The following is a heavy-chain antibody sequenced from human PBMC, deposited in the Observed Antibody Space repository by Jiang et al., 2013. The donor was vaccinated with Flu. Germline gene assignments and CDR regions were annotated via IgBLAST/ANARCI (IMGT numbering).Heavy chain of an antibody. CDR3: ASPSGGGATRGAFDI. CDR2: IYYSGST. Sequence: LLKPSETLSLTCTVSGGSISSHYWSWIRQPPGKGLEWIGYIYYSGSTNYNPSLKSRVTISVDTSKNQFSLKLSSVTAADTAVYYCASPSGGGATRGAFDIWGQGTMVTVSS. V-gene: IGHV4-59*11. D-gene: IGHD1-26*01. J-gene: IGHJ3*02. CDR1: GGSISSHY.